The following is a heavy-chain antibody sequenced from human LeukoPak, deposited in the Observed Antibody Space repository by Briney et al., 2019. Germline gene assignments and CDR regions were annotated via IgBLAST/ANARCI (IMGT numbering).Heavy chain of an antibody. CDR2: ISYDGSNK. Sequence: GGSLRLSCAASGFTFSSYAMHWVRQAPGKGLEWVAVISYDGSNKYYADSVKGRFTISRDNSKNTLYLQMNSLRAEDTAVYYCARGFTDSSGYYYYYYYMDVWGKGTTVTVSS. V-gene: IGHV3-30*01. J-gene: IGHJ6*03. D-gene: IGHD3-22*01. CDR1: GFTFSSYA. CDR3: ARGFTDSSGYYYYYYYMDV.